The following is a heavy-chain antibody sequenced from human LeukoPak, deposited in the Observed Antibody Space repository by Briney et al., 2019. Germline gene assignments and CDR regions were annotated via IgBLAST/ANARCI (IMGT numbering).Heavy chain of an antibody. CDR1: GGSFSGYY. V-gene: IGHV4-34*01. CDR3: ARDLTDDAFDI. Sequence: SETLSLTCAVSGGSFSGYYWTWIRQPPGKGLEWIGEINHSGSANYSPSLSSRVTISVDTSKNQFSLKLSSVTAADTAVYYCARDLTDDAFDIWGQGTMVTVSS. CDR2: INHSGSA. J-gene: IGHJ3*02.